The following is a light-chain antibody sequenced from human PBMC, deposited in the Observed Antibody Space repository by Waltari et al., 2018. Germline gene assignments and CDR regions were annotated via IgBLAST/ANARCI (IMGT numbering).Light chain of an antibody. J-gene: IGKJ1*01. CDR3: QEYTTWLRGT. CDR2: GAS. Sequence: EVLMTQSPATLSVSPGERATLSCRASQNVKSNVAWYQQKPGQAPRLLIYGASSRATVTPARFSGSGSGTEFNLIISSLQSEDFAVYYCQEYTTWLRGTFGQGTKVEIK. V-gene: IGKV3-15*01. CDR1: QNVKSN.